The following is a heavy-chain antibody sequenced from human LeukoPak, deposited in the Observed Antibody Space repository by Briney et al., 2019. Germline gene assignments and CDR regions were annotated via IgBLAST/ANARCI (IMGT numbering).Heavy chain of an antibody. Sequence: GGSLRLSCAASGFTFSSYDMHWVRQATGKGLEWVSAIGTAGDTYYPGSVKGRFTISRENAKNSLYLQMNSLGAGDTAVYYCAEKHYYDSSGTYTYYYGMDVWGQGTTVTVSS. J-gene: IGHJ6*02. CDR2: IGTAGDT. D-gene: IGHD3-22*01. CDR1: GFTFSSYD. V-gene: IGHV3-13*01. CDR3: AEKHYYDSSGTYTYYYGMDV.